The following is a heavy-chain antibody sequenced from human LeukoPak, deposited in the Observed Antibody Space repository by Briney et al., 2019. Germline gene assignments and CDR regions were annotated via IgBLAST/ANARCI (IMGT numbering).Heavy chain of an antibody. V-gene: IGHV1-46*01. CDR1: GYTFTSYY. Sequence: GSVKVSCKASGYTFTSYYMHWVRQAPGQGLEWMGIINPSGGSTSYAQKFQGRVTITRDTSTSTLYMELSSLRSEDTDVYYCARGGIVGATTTFDYWGEGTLVTVSS. CDR3: ARGGIVGATTTFDY. D-gene: IGHD1-26*01. CDR2: INPSGGST. J-gene: IGHJ4*02.